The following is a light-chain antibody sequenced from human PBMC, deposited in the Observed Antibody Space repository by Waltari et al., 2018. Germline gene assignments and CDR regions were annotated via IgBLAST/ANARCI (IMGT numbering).Light chain of an antibody. CDR3: QQYNDYPWT. J-gene: IGKJ1*01. V-gene: IGKV1-5*03. Sequence: DIQMTQSPSTLSVSVGDRVTLTCRASQNIYSWLAWYEQKPGKAPSLLIYKASTLESGVSSRFSGSGSGTEFTLTISSLQPDDFATYYCQQYNDYPWTFGQGTKVEIK. CDR2: KAS. CDR1: QNIYSW.